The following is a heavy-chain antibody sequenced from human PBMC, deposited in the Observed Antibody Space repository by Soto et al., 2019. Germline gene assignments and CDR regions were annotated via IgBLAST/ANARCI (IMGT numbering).Heavy chain of an antibody. V-gene: IGHV5-51*01. CDR3: AASIFYYGMDV. CDR1: GYTFTNYW. Sequence: PGESLKISCNGSGYTFTNYWIGWVRQMPGKGPEWMGIIYPGDSDTKYNPSFQGQVTISADKSITTTYLQWNSLKASDTAIYYCAASIFYYGMDVWGQGTTVTVSS. CDR2: IYPGDSDT. J-gene: IGHJ6*02.